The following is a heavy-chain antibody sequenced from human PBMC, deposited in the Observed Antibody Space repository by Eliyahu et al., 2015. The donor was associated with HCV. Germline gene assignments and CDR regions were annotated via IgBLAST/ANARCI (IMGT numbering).Heavy chain of an antibody. V-gene: IGHV4-39*01. D-gene: IGHD2-15*01. CDR2: VYNSGNT. CDR3: ARGYCSGGSCYPLGP. J-gene: IGHJ5*02. Sequence: QLQLQESGPGLVKASETLSLTCTVSGGSLNDDYYFWGWIRQPPGKGLEWIGSVYNSGNTYYNPSLKSRISISSDTSKNQFSLKLSSVTAADTAVYYCARGYCSGGSCYPLGPWGQGTLVTVSS. CDR1: GGSLNDDYYF.